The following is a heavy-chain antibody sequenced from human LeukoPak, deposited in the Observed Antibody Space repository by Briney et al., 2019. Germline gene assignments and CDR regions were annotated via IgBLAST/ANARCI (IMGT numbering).Heavy chain of an antibody. CDR1: GFSFSDYG. V-gene: IGHV3-30*02. Sequence: GGSLRLSCAGSGFSFSDYGMHWVRQAPGKGLEWVTFIHYNGSRKYYADSVRGRFTVSRDNSKNTLYLQMNSLRVEDTALYYCAKLYDYVWGRVTDYWGQGILVTVSS. CDR2: IHYNGSRK. CDR3: AKLYDYVWGRVTDY. J-gene: IGHJ4*02. D-gene: IGHD3-16*01.